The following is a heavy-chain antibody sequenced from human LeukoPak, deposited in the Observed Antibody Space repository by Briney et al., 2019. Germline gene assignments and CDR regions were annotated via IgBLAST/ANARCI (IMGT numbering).Heavy chain of an antibody. CDR2: ISYRGTT. CDR3: ARGPHPGGAGYNLIDH. D-gene: IGHD5-24*01. J-gene: IGHJ4*02. V-gene: IGHV4-39*01. Sequence: SETLSLTCTDSGGSISSSSYYWGWIRQPPGKGLEWIGSISYRGTTFYNPSLKSRVTMSVDTSKNQFFLKVSSVTAADTAVYYCARGPHPGGAGYNLIDHWGQGTLVTVSP. CDR1: GGSISSSSYY.